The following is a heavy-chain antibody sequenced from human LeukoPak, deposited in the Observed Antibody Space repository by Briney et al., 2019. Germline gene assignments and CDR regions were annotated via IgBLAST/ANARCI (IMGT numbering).Heavy chain of an antibody. CDR2: IKEDGRET. J-gene: IGHJ4*02. V-gene: IGHV3-7*01. CDR1: GFTFRDYW. D-gene: IGHD5-24*01. Sequence: GGSLRHSCVVSGFTFRDYWMSCGCQAPGKGLEWVANIKEDGRETYYADSVEGRFTISRDNAKKTVYLQMSSLRADDTAVYYCAGERDLATVWDILEYWGQGALVTVSS. CDR3: AGERDLATVWDILEY.